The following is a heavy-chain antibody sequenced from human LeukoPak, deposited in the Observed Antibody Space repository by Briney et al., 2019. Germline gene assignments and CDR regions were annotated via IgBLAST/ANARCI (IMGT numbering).Heavy chain of an antibody. V-gene: IGHV1-8*01. J-gene: IGHJ5*02. CDR3: ARDVPGSIGTTARFDP. D-gene: IGHD1-1*01. CDR1: GYTFTSYD. CDR2: MSPNSGDT. Sequence: ASVKVSCKASGYTFTSYDFNWVRQAPGQRPEWMGWMSPNSGDTGYAQKFQGRVTMTTDTSTSTAYMELRSLRSDDTAIYYCARDVPGSIGTTARFDPWGQGTLVTVSS.